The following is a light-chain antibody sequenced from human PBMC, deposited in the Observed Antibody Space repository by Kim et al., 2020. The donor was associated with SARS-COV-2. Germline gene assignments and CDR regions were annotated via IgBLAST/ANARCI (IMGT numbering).Light chain of an antibody. Sequence: VSPGERATVSRMSSQSVNNDLAWYQQKPGQAPMLLIYSASSRATGIPARFSGSGSGTEFTLTISSLQSEDSAVYYCQQHNSRPLTFGQGTRLGIK. CDR1: QSVNND. J-gene: IGKJ5*01. V-gene: IGKV3-15*01. CDR3: QQHNSRPLT. CDR2: SAS.